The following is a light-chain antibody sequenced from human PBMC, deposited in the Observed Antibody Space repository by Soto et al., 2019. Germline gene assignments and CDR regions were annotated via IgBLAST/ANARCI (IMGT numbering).Light chain of an antibody. J-gene: IGKJ3*01. CDR1: QSVSSSY. V-gene: IGKV3-20*01. CDR3: QQYGSSLFT. CDR2: GAS. Sequence: EIVLTQSPGTLSLSPGERDTVSCRASQSVSSSYLAWYQQKPGQAPRLLIYGASSRATGIPDRFSGSGSGTDVTLTISRLEAEDFAVYYCQQYGSSLFTFGPGTKVDIK.